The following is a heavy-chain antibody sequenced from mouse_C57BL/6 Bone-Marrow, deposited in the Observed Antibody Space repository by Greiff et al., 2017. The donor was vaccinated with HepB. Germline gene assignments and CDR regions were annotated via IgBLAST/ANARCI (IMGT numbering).Heavy chain of an antibody. CDR1: GYTFTSYW. CDR2: IYPGSGST. J-gene: IGHJ2*01. CDR3: ARSGSYGSSFDY. Sequence: QVQLQQPGAELVKPGASVKMSCKASGYTFTSYWITWVKQRPGQGLEWIGDIYPGSGSTNYNEKFKSKATLTVDTSSSTTYMQLSSLTSEDSAVYYCARSGSYGSSFDYWGKGTTLAVSS. V-gene: IGHV1-55*01. D-gene: IGHD1-1*01.